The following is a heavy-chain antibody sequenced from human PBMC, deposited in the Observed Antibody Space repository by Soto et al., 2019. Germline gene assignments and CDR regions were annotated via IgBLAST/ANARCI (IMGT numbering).Heavy chain of an antibody. V-gene: IGHV1-69*06. CDR1: GGTFSSDA. CDR3: ARDRTDSGYYTNWLDP. CDR2: IIPIFGTT. J-gene: IGHJ5*02. Sequence: AASVKVSCKASGGTFSSDAITWVRQAPGQGLEWVGRIIPIFGTTNYAQNLQGRVTISADKSTLTSYMELHSLTSDDTALYYCARDRTDSGYYTNWLDPWGQGTQVTVSS. D-gene: IGHD3-22*01.